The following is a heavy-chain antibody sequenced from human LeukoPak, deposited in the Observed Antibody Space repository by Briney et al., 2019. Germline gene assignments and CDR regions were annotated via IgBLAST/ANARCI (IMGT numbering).Heavy chain of an antibody. CDR1: GFTFSRYG. J-gene: IGHJ6*03. Sequence: GGSLRLSCAASGFTFSRYGMTWVRQAPGKGLQRVSTISGSGLSTYYADSVKGRFTISRDNAKNSLYLQMNSLRAEDTAVYYCARDGYHYYGSGTYFGYYYMDVWGKGTTVTISS. CDR3: ARDGYHYYGSGTYFGYYYMDV. D-gene: IGHD3-10*01. V-gene: IGHV3-21*01. CDR2: ISGSGLST.